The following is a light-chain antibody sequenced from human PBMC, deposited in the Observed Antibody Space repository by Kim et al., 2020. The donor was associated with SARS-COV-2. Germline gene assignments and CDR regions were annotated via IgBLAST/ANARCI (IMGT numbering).Light chain of an antibody. CDR1: QTFASTY. V-gene: IGKV3-20*01. CDR3: QQYGSSPFT. Sequence: EIVLTQSPVTLSLSPGERATLSCRASQTFASTYLAWYQQNPGQAPRLLIYGASNRATGIPDRFSGSGSGTDFTLTISRVEPEDVAVYFCQQYGSSPFTFGLGTKLEI. CDR2: GAS. J-gene: IGKJ2*01.